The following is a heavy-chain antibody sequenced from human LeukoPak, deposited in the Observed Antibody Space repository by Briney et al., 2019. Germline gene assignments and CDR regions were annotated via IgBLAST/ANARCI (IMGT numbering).Heavy chain of an antibody. V-gene: IGHV3-9*01. CDR3: AKGWDDDYGDYADY. J-gene: IGHJ4*02. Sequence: PGRSLRLSCAASGFTFDDYAMPWVRQAPGKGLEWVSGISWNSGSIGYADSVKGRLTISRDNAKNSLYLQMNSLRAEDTALYYCAKGWDDDYGDYADYWGQGTLVTVSS. D-gene: IGHD4-17*01. CDR1: GFTFDDYA. CDR2: ISWNSGSI.